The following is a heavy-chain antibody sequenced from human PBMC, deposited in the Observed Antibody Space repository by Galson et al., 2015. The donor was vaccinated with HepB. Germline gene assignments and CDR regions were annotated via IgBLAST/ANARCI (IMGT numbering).Heavy chain of an antibody. V-gene: IGHV3-7*03. D-gene: IGHD3-10*01. CDR2: IKQDGSEK. CDR3: ARDRKWYGGFDY. J-gene: IGHJ4*02. Sequence: SLRLSCAASGFTFSSYRMSWVRQAPGKGLEWVANIKQDGSEKYYVDSVKGRFTISRDNAKNSLYLQMNSLRAEDTAVYYCARDRKWYGGFDYWGQGTLVTVSS. CDR1: GFTFSSYR.